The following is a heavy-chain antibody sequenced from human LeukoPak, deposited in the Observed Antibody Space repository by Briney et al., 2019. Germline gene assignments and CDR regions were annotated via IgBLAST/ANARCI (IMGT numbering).Heavy chain of an antibody. Sequence: GGSLRLSCAASGFTFSSYAMTWVRQPPGKGLEWVSTISDSGAGAYYADSVKGRFTISRDNSKSTLDLQMNSLRVEDTAVYYCAKEGGGRPGIPYYFDYWGQGTLVTVSS. CDR2: ISDSGAGA. CDR1: GFTFSSYA. J-gene: IGHJ4*02. D-gene: IGHD3-16*01. CDR3: AKEGGGRPGIPYYFDY. V-gene: IGHV3-23*01.